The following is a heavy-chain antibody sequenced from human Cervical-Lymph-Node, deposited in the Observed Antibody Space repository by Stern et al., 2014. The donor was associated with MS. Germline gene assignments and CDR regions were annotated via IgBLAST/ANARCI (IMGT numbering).Heavy chain of an antibody. CDR1: GGSITNYY. J-gene: IGHJ4*01. D-gene: IGHD2/OR15-2a*01. CDR2: IYYSGST. V-gene: IGHV4-59*01. Sequence: HVQLQESGPGLVKPSETLSLTGTVYGGSITNYYWSRIRQPPGKGLEWIGYIYYSGSTNYNPSLKSRVTISVDTSKNQFSLKLSSVTAADTAVYYCARDKGMFFLWGQGTLVTVSS. CDR3: ARDKGMFFL.